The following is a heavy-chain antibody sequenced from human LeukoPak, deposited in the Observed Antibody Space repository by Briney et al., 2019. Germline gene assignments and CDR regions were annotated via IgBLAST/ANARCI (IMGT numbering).Heavy chain of an antibody. D-gene: IGHD5-24*01. CDR2: IIPIFGTA. CDR1: GGTFSSYA. J-gene: IGHJ4*02. CDR3: ARSGRRGMATITGFDH. V-gene: IGHV1-69*05. Sequence: GAXXKVSCKASGGTFSSYAISWVRQAPGQGLEWMGGIIPIFGTANYAQKFQGRVTITTDESTSTAYMELSSLRSEDTAVYYCARSGRRGMATITGFDHWGQGTLVTVSS.